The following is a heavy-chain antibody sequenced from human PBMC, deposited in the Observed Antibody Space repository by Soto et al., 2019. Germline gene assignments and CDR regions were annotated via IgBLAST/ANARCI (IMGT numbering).Heavy chain of an antibody. CDR3: ARSGYSSAWYTAFDS. V-gene: IGHV4-4*07. D-gene: IGHD6-19*01. J-gene: IGHJ4*02. Sequence: ASETLSLTCTVSGDSISGYYWNWIRQPAGKGLEWIGRIYASGSTISNRSLRSRVALSVDTSKNQFSLNLNSVTAADTAMCYCARSGYSSAWYTAFDSWSQGILVTVSS. CDR2: IYASGST. CDR1: GDSISGYY.